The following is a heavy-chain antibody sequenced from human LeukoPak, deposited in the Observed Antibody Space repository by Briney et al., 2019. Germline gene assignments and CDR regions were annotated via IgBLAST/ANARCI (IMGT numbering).Heavy chain of an antibody. CDR2: IYYSGST. V-gene: IGHV4-39*01. J-gene: IGHJ4*02. CDR3: ARLSIAAAGRRSFDY. D-gene: IGHD6-13*01. CDR1: GGSISSSSYY. Sequence: SETLSLTCTVSGGSISSSSYYWGWIRQPPGKGLEWIGSIYYSGSTYYNPSLKSRVTISVDTSKNQFSLKLSSVTAADTAVYYCARLSIAAAGRRSFDYWGQGTLVTVSS.